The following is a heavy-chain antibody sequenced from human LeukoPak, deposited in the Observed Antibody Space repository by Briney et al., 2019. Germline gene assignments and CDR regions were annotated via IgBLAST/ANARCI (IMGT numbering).Heavy chain of an antibody. CDR1: GFTFSSYG. CDR3: ARDSRGGYCSGSSCYSWGWYFDL. Sequence: GGSLRLSCAASGFTFSSYGMHWVHQAPGKGLEWVAVVWYTGSEKYYADSVKGRFTISRDNSKSTLYLQMNSLRAEDTAVYYCARDSRGGYCSGSSCYSWGWYFDLWGRGTLVSVTS. V-gene: IGHV3-33*01. CDR2: VWYTGSEK. J-gene: IGHJ2*01. D-gene: IGHD2-15*01.